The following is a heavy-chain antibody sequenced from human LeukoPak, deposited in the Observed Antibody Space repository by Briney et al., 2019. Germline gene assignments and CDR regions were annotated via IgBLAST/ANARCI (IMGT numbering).Heavy chain of an antibody. CDR1: GYIFTTYD. D-gene: IGHD6-25*01. Sequence: ASVKVSCKATGYIFTTYDINWVRQATGQGLEWMGWMNPNSGNTGYAQNFQGRVTITRNTSISTAYMELSSLRPEDTAVYYCARGDGSSGRIFDYWGQGTLVTVSS. J-gene: IGHJ4*02. V-gene: IGHV1-8*03. CDR3: ARGDGSSGRIFDY. CDR2: MNPNSGNT.